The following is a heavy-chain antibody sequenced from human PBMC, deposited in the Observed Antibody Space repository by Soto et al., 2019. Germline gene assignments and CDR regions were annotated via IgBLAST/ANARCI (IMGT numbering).Heavy chain of an antibody. CDR3: ARYYYDSSGLTYYHGLDV. CDR2: TYYRSKWYV. J-gene: IGHJ6*02. Sequence: SQTLSLTCAISGDSVSSNTATWDWIRQSPSRGLEWLGRTYYRSKWYVDYAVFVKSRITINPDTSNNHLSLQLNSVTPDDTALYYCARYYYDSSGLTYYHGLDVWGQGTTVTVSS. D-gene: IGHD3-22*01. V-gene: IGHV6-1*01. CDR1: GDSVSSNTAT.